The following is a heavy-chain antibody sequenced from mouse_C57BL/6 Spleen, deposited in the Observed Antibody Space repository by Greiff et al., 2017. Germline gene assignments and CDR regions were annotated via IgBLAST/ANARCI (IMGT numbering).Heavy chain of an antibody. J-gene: IGHJ1*03. V-gene: IGHV1-52*01. Sequence: VQLQQPGAELVRPGSSVKLSCKASGYTFTSYWMHWVKQRPIQGLEWIGNIDPSDSETHYNQKFKDKATLTVDKSSSTAYMQLSSLTSEDSAVYYCAREGAITTVVDYWYFDVWGTGTTVTVSS. CDR1: GYTFTSYW. D-gene: IGHD1-1*01. CDR2: IDPSDSET. CDR3: AREGAITTVVDYWYFDV.